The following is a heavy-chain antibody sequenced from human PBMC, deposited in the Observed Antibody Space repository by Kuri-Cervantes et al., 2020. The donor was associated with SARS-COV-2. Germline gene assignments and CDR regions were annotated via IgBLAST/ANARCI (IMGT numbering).Heavy chain of an antibody. CDR3: AKPGVVRSAFDY. J-gene: IGHJ4*02. D-gene: IGHD3-3*01. Sequence: SVKVSCKASGGTFSSYAISWVRQAPGQGLEWMGGIIPIFGTANYAQKLQGRVTMTTDTSTSTAYMELRSLRAEDTAVYYCAKPGVVRSAFDYWGQGTLVTVSS. V-gene: IGHV1-69*05. CDR2: IIPIFGTA. CDR1: GGTFSSYA.